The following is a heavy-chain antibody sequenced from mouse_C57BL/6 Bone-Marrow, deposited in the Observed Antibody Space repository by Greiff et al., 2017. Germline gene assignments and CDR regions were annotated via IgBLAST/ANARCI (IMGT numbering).Heavy chain of an antibody. V-gene: IGHV2-5*01. CDR1: GFSLTSYG. CDR3: AKNDNWDGGFAY. Sequence: VQLQESGPGLVQPSQSLSITCTVSGFSLTSYGVHWVRQSPGKGLAWLGVIWRGGSTDYNAAFMSRLSITKDNSKSQVIFKMNSLHADDTAIYYCAKNDNWDGGFAYWGQGTLVTVSA. D-gene: IGHD4-1*01. J-gene: IGHJ3*01. CDR2: IWRGGST.